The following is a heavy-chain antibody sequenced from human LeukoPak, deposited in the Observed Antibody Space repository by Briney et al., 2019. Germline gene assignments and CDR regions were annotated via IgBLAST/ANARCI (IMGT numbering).Heavy chain of an antibody. Sequence: GSSVKVSCKASGGTFSSYSISWVRQAPGQGLEWMGGIIPIFDTADYAQKFQGRVTITADESTSTAYMELSSLRSEDTAVYYCAGRYCSGGGCYSYFDYWGQGTLVTVSS. D-gene: IGHD2-15*01. CDR1: GGTFSSYS. J-gene: IGHJ4*02. V-gene: IGHV1-69*01. CDR2: IIPIFDTA. CDR3: AGRYCSGGGCYSYFDY.